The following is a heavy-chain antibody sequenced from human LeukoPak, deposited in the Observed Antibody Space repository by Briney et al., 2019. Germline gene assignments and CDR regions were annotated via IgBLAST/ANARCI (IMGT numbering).Heavy chain of an antibody. CDR2: IKQDGSEK. CDR3: ARYYYDNSGFSPGYGMDV. CDR1: GFTFSTYW. D-gene: IGHD3-22*01. Sequence: GRSLRLSCAASGFTFSTYWMSWVRQAPGKGLEWVANIKQDGSEKYYVDSVKGRFVISRDNAKNSLYLQMNSLRAEDTAVYYCARYYYDNSGFSPGYGMDVWGQGTTVTVSS. J-gene: IGHJ6*02. V-gene: IGHV3-7*01.